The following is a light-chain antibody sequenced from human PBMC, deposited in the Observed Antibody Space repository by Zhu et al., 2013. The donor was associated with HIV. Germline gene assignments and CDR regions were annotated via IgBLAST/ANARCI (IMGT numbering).Light chain of an antibody. V-gene: IGKV3-20*01. Sequence: EIVLTQSPGTLSLSPGERATLSCRASESIGSSFLAWYQQKPGQAPRLLMYGVSHRAAGIPDRFSGSGSGTDFTLTISSLQSGDFAVYYCQQYNNWPTFGPGTKVDV. CDR2: GVS. J-gene: IGKJ3*01. CDR1: ESIGSSF. CDR3: QQYNNWPT.